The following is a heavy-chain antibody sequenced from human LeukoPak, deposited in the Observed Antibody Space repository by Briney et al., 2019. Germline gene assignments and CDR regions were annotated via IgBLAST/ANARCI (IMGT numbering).Heavy chain of an antibody. CDR3: ARDWYNSGWYLGAFDI. CDR2: TRNKANSYTT. V-gene: IGHV3-72*01. J-gene: IGHJ3*02. D-gene: IGHD6-19*01. Sequence: PGGSLRLSCAASGFTFSDHYMDWVRQAPGKGLESVGRTRNKANSYTTEYAASVKGRFTISRDDSKNSLYLQMNSLKTEDTAVYYCARDWYNSGWYLGAFDIWGQGTVVTVSS. CDR1: GFTFSDHY.